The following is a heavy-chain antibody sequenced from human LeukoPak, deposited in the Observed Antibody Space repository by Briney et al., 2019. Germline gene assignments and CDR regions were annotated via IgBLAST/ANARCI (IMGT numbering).Heavy chain of an antibody. J-gene: IGHJ4*02. CDR2: ISYDGSNK. CDR1: GCTFSSYA. V-gene: IGHV3-30*04. D-gene: IGHD2-15*01. Sequence: PGGSLRLSCAASGCTFSSYAMHWVRQAPRKGLEWVAVISYDGSNKYYADSVKGRFTISRDNSKNTLYLQMNSLRSEDTAVYYCARDQCSGGSCYLVDYWGQGTLVTVSS. CDR3: ARDQCSGGSCYLVDY.